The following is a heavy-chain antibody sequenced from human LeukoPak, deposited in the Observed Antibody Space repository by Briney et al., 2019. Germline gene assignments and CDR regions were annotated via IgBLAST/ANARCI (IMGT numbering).Heavy chain of an antibody. V-gene: IGHV4-59*01. Sequence: SETLSLTCTVSGASISSYYWNWIRQPPGKGLEWIGYIYYSGSTNYNPSLKSRVTISVDTSKNQFSLRLSSVTAADTAVYYCARERGCSYGYSFDYWGQGTLVTVSS. CDR3: ARERGCSYGYSFDY. J-gene: IGHJ4*02. CDR1: GASISSYY. D-gene: IGHD5-18*01. CDR2: IYYSGST.